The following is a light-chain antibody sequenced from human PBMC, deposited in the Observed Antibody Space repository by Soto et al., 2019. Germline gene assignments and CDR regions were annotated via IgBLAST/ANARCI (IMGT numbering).Light chain of an antibody. V-gene: IGLV1-40*01. Sequence: QSVLTQPPSVSGAPGQRVGISCTGSSSNIGAGYGVHWYHQLPGTAPKLLIFGNNNRPSGVPDRFSGSKSDTSASLGITGLQAEDEADYYCQSYDSSLNGYVFGTGTKVTVL. CDR3: QSYDSSLNGYV. CDR2: GNN. CDR1: SSNIGAGYG. J-gene: IGLJ1*01.